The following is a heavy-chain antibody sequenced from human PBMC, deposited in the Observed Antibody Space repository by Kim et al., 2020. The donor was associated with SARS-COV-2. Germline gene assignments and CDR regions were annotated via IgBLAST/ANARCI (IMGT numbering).Heavy chain of an antibody. J-gene: IGHJ4*02. D-gene: IGHD2-2*01. CDR2: IIPIFGTA. Sequence: SVKVSCKASGGTFSSYAISWVRQAPGQGLEWMGGIIPIFGTANYAQKFQGRVTITADESTSTAYMELSSLRSEDTAVYYCATNLLGYCSSTSCYGLFDYWGQGTLVTVSS. V-gene: IGHV1-69*13. CDR3: ATNLLGYCSSTSCYGLFDY. CDR1: GGTFSSYA.